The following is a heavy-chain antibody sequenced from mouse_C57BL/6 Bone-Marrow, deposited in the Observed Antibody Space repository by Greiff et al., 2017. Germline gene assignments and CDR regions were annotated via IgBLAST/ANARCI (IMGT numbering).Heavy chain of an antibody. D-gene: IGHD1-1*01. V-gene: IGHV1-7*01. CDR2: LNPSRGYT. Sequence: VQLQQSGAELAKPGASVKLSCKASGYTFTSYWMHWVKQRPGQGLEWIGYLNPSRGYTKYNQKFKDKATLTADKASSTAYMQLSRLTYEDYAVFYGARWGDGSSYLICCYAMDYWGQGTSVTVSS. CDR1: GYTFTSYW. CDR3: ARWGDGSSYLICCYAMDY. J-gene: IGHJ4*01.